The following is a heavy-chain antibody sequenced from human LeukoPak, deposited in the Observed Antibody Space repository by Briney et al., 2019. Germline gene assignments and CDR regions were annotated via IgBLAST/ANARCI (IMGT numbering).Heavy chain of an antibody. V-gene: IGHV1-69*06. CDR2: IIPIFGTA. Sequence: SVKVSCKASGGTFSSYAISWVRQAPGQGLEWMGGIIPIFGTANYAQKFQGRVTITADKSTSTAYMELSSLRSEDTAVYYCARAFYGYSYGSSDYWGQGTLVTVSS. D-gene: IGHD5-18*01. J-gene: IGHJ4*02. CDR1: GGTFSSYA. CDR3: ARAFYGYSYGSSDY.